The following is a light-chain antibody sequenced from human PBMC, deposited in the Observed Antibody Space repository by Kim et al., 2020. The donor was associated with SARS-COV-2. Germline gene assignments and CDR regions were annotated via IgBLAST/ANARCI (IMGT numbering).Light chain of an antibody. J-gene: IGKJ4*01. CDR3: QQYNSYPHT. V-gene: IGKV1-16*01. Sequence: DIQMTQSPSSLSASVGDRVTITCLASHGIKNYLAWFQQRPGKAPKRLIYDASSLQGAVPSRFSGSGFGTDFTLTISSLQPEDFATYYCQQYNSYPHTFGGGTKVDIK. CDR1: HGIKNY. CDR2: DAS.